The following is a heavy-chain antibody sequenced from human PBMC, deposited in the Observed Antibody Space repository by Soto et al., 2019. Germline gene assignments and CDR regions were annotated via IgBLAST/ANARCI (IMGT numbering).Heavy chain of an antibody. D-gene: IGHD3-10*01. CDR2: IYSGGSS. CDR3: ARLGPYGSESYSFRYNRFDP. Sequence: GGSLRLSCTASGFTVSSSHMTWVRQAPGKGLEWVSVIYSGGSSYYAVFVQGRFTISRDNSKNTVYLQMNSLRGEDTAMYYCARLGPYGSESYSFRYNRFDPWGQGT. CDR1: GFTVSSSH. J-gene: IGHJ5*02. V-gene: IGHV3-53*01.